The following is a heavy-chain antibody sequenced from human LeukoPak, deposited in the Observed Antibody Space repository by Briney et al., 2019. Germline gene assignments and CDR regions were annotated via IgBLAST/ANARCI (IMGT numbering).Heavy chain of an antibody. D-gene: IGHD4-11*01. CDR1: GFRFSSFG. CDR2: ISNYFGVT. CDR3: ARDSDYSGNGNGDWFDP. J-gene: IGHJ5*02. V-gene: IGHV1-18*04. Sequence: ASVKVSCKASGFRFSSFGVSWVRQAPGQGLEWMGWISNYFGVTHYAEKFEDRVTMTVDTSTTTVYMELRSLKYDDTAIYYCARDSDYSGNGNGDWFDPWGQGTEVIVSS.